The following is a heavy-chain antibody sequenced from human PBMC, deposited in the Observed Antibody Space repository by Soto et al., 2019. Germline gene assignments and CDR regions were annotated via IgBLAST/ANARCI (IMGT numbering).Heavy chain of an antibody. D-gene: IGHD1-26*01. J-gene: IGHJ3*01. CDR2: ISYDGCKK. V-gene: IGHV3-30*18. CDR3: AKAYSGPFDV. Sequence: QVQLVESGGGVVQPGRSLRLSCAASGFTFSSYDIHWVRQAPGKGLEWVAVISYDGCKKYYADSVKGLFTISRDNSKNTLYLQVNSLRAEDTAVYYCAKAYSGPFDVWGQGTMVTVSS. CDR1: GFTFSSYD.